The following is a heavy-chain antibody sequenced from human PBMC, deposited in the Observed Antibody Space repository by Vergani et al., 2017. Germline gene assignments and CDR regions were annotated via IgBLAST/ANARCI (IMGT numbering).Heavy chain of an antibody. D-gene: IGHD3-10*02. Sequence: QLQLQESGPGLVKPSETLSLICTVSGGSINHSSSFWGWIRQPPGRGLEWFGSIYHTGSPYSNPSLKSLVTVSVDTSMNQVSLKLNSVTAADTAVYYCVRTVALLFGETKDGGWFDPWGQGTLVTVTS. CDR3: VRTVALLFGETKDGGWFDP. J-gene: IGHJ5*02. V-gene: IGHV4-39*07. CDR2: IYHTGSP. CDR1: GGSINHSSSF.